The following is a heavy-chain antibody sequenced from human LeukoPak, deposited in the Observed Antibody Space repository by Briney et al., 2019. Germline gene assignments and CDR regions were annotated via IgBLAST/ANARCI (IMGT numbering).Heavy chain of an antibody. CDR1: GFTFSSYA. D-gene: IGHD6-19*01. Sequence: PGGSLRLSCAASGFTFSSYAMHWVRQAPGKGLEWGAVISYDGSNKYYADSVKGRFTISRDNSKNTLYLQMNSLRAEDTAVYYCARDPDSSGWYDYWGQGILVTVSS. J-gene: IGHJ4*02. CDR3: ARDPDSSGWYDY. CDR2: ISYDGSNK. V-gene: IGHV3-30-3*01.